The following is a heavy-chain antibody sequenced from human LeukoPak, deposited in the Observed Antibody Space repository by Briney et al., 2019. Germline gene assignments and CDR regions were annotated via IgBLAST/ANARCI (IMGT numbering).Heavy chain of an antibody. CDR1: GYTFTGYY. D-gene: IGHD2-15*01. CDR2: INPNSGGA. Sequence: ASVKVSCKASGYTFTGYYMHWVRQAPGQGLEWMGWINPNSGGANYAQKFQGRVTMTRDTSISTAYMELSTLRSDDTAVYYCARVWWPRQSYFDYWGQGTLVTVSS. J-gene: IGHJ4*02. V-gene: IGHV1-2*02. CDR3: ARVWWPRQSYFDY.